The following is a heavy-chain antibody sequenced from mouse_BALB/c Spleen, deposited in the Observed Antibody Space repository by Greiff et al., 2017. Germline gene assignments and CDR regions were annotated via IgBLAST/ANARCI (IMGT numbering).Heavy chain of an antibody. J-gene: IGHJ4*01. V-gene: IGHV5-17*02. D-gene: IGHD2-1*01. CDR1: GFTFSSFG. Sequence: EVHLVESGGGLVQPGGSRKLSCAASGFTFSSFGMHWVRQAPEKGLEWVAYISSGSSTIYYADTVKGRFTISRDNPKNTLFLQMTSLRSEDTAMYCCAGNYAYYAMDYWGQGTSVTVSS. CDR2: ISSGSSTI. CDR3: AGNYAYYAMDY.